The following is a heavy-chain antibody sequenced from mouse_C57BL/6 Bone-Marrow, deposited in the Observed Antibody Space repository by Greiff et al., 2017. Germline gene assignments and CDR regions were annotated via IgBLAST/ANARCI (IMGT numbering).Heavy chain of an antibody. J-gene: IGHJ1*03. CDR1: GFSLTSYG. V-gene: IGHV2-2*01. CDR3: ARRNYGSSAYWYFDV. Sequence: QVQLKESGPGLVQPSQSLSITCTVSGFSLTSYGVHWVRQSPGKGLEWLGVIWSGGSTDYNAAFISRLSISKDNSKSQVFFKMNSLQADDTAIYYCARRNYGSSAYWYFDVWGTGTTVTVSS. D-gene: IGHD1-1*01. CDR2: IWSGGST.